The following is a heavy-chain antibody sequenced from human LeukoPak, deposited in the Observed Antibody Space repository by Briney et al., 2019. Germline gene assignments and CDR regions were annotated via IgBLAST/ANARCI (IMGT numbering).Heavy chain of an antibody. J-gene: IGHJ4*02. D-gene: IGHD5-18*01. V-gene: IGHV4-39*01. CDR1: GGSISSSSYY. CDR2: IYYSGST. CDR3: ASLSGYSYGYGAY. Sequence: PSETLSLTCTVSGGSISSSSYYWGWIRQPPGKGLEWIGSIYYSGSTYYNPSLKSRVTISVDTSKNQFSLQLSSVTAADTAVYYCASLSGYSYGYGAYCGQGTLVTVSS.